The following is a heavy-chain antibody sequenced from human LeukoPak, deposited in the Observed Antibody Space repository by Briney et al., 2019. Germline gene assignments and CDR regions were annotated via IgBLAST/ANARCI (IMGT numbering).Heavy chain of an antibody. CDR2: INPNSGGT. J-gene: IGHJ5*02. D-gene: IGHD3-10*01. CDR3: ARDLTFGELAARWFDP. CDR1: GYTFTGCY. Sequence: ASVKVSCKASGYTFTGCYMHWVRQAPGQGLEWMGWINPNSGGTNYAQKFQGRVTMTRDTSISTAYMELSRLRSDDTAVYYCARDLTFGELAARWFDPWGQGTLVTVSS. V-gene: IGHV1-2*02.